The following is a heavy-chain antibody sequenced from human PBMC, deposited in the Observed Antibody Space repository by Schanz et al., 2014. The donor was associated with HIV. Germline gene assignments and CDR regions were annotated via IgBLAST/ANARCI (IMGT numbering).Heavy chain of an antibody. J-gene: IGHJ5*02. CDR1: GFTFRTFG. V-gene: IGHV3-33*01. Sequence: VQLVESGGGLVQPGRSLRLSCVASGFTFRTFGMHWVRQAPGKGLEWVAVIWYDGSNKYYADSVKGRFTISRDNSKNTLYLQMHSLRVDDTAVYYCARDVQGWFDPWGQGTLAIVSS. CDR2: IWYDGSNK. CDR3: ARDVQGWFDP.